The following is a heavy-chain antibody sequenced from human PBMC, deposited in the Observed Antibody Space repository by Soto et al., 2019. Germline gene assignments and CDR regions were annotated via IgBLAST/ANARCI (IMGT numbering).Heavy chain of an antibody. J-gene: IGHJ4*02. D-gene: IGHD6-19*01. V-gene: IGHV1-2*04. CDR1: GYTFTGYY. CDR2: INPNSGGT. Sequence: QVQLVQSGAEVKKPGASVNVSCKASGYTFTGYYMHWVRQAPGQGLEGMVWINPNSGGTNYAQKFQGWVTMTRDTSISTAYMELSRLRSDDTAVYYCSRDFSGCSDFDYWGQGTLVTVSS. CDR3: SRDFSGCSDFDY.